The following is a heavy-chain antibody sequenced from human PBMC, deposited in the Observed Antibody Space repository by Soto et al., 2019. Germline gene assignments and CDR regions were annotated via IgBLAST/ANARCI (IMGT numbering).Heavy chain of an antibody. CDR2: IGIYANT. V-gene: IGHV3-23*01. J-gene: IGHJ4*02. CDR1: GFTFSSYD. Sequence: GGSLRLACAASGFTFSSYDINWVRQAPGKGLEWVSAIGIYANTYYAGSVKGRFTISRDDSRNTVYLQLNSLRVDDTAVYYCAKESTAGSPGDYFDSWGQGTLVTVSS. CDR3: AKESTAGSPGDYFDS.